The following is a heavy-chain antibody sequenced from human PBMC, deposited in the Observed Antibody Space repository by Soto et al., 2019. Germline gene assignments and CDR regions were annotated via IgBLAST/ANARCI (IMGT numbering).Heavy chain of an antibody. Sequence: PSETLSLTCAVSGGSISSGGYSWSWIRQPPGKGLEWIGYIYHSGSTYYNPSLKSRVTISVDRSKNQFSLKLSSVTAADTAVYYCARARMATIMGPAYWGKGTPVTVSS. CDR3: ARARMATIMGPAY. J-gene: IGHJ4*02. D-gene: IGHD5-12*01. CDR2: IYHSGST. V-gene: IGHV4-30-2*01. CDR1: GGSISSGGYS.